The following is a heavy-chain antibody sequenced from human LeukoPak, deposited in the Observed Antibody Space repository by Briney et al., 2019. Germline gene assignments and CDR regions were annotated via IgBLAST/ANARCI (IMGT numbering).Heavy chain of an antibody. J-gene: IGHJ4*02. Sequence: SETLSLTCTVSGGSISSYYWSWIRQPPGKGLEWIGYIYYSGTTNYNPALKRRGTISVDTSKNQFSLKLSTVTAADTAIDYCARDVYIAAAHYDYWGQGTLVTVSS. V-gene: IGHV4-59*01. CDR3: ARDVYIAAAHYDY. CDR2: IYYSGTT. CDR1: GGSISSYY. D-gene: IGHD6-13*01.